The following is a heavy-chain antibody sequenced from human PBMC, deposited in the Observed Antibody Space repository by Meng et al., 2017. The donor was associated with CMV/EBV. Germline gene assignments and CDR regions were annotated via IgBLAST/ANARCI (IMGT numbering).Heavy chain of an antibody. CDR2: ISAYNGNT. J-gene: IGHJ4*02. V-gene: IGHV1-18*01. CDR1: GYTFTSYG. Sequence: HVRLVRSGAEVKKPGASVKVSCKASGYTFTSYGISWVRQAPGQGLEWMGWISAYNGNTNYAQKLQGRVTMTTDTSTSTAYMELRSLRSDDTAVYYCARDPAWSVITPRRGFDYWGQGTLVTVSS. D-gene: IGHD2-15*01. CDR3: ARDPAWSVITPRRGFDY.